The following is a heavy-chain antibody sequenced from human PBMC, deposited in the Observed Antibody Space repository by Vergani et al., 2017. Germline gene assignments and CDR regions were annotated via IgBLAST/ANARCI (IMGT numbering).Heavy chain of an antibody. CDR1: GFTFTSSA. CDR3: AGGGITIFGVVMGGALDY. D-gene: IGHD3-3*01. Sequence: QLVQSGPEVKKPGTSVKVSCKASGFTFTSSAMQWVRQARGQRLEWMGGIIPIFGTANYAQKFQGRVTITADESTSTAYMELSSLRSEDTAVYYCAGGGITIFGVVMGGALDYWGQGTLVTVSS. CDR2: IIPIFGTA. J-gene: IGHJ4*02. V-gene: IGHV1-69*01.